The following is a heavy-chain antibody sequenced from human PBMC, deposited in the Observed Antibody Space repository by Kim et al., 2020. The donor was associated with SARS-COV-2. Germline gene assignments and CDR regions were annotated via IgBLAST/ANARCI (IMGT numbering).Heavy chain of an antibody. Sequence: SETLSLTCAVYGGSFSGYYWSWIRQPPGKGLEWIGEINHSGSTNYNPSLKSRVTISVDTSKNQFSLKLSSVTAADTAVYYCARGWSSGWYEGTQYFQHWGQGTLVTVSS. CDR2: INHSGST. J-gene: IGHJ1*01. D-gene: IGHD6-19*01. V-gene: IGHV4-34*01. CDR1: GGSFSGYY. CDR3: ARGWSSGWYEGTQYFQH.